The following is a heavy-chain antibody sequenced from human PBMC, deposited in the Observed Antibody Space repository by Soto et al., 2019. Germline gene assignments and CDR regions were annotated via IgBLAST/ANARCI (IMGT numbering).Heavy chain of an antibody. D-gene: IGHD6-6*01. CDR3: ARDQIAARFYYYGMDV. CDR1: GDSVSSNSAA. CDR2: TYYRSKWYN. V-gene: IGHV6-1*01. J-gene: IGHJ6*02. Sequence: PSQTLSLTCVISGDSVSSNSAAWNWIRQSPSRGLEWLGRTYYRSKWYNDYAVSVKSRITINPDTSKNQFSLQLNSVTPEDTAVYYCARDQIAARFYYYGMDVWGQGTTVTVSS.